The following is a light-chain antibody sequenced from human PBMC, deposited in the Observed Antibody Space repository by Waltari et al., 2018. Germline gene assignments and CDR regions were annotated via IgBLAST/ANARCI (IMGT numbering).Light chain of an antibody. J-gene: IGLJ2*01. CDR3: CSYAGTYTSYMF. Sequence: HSSLTPPRSVFGFPGQSVTIFCTGTSSVVGGFNYFSLYYQHPYKAPKLMIYDVNKRPSGVPDRFSGSKSGNTASLTISGLQAEDEADYYCCSYAGTYTSYMFFGGGTKLTVL. V-gene: IGLV2-11*01. CDR1: SSVVGGFNY. CDR2: DVN.